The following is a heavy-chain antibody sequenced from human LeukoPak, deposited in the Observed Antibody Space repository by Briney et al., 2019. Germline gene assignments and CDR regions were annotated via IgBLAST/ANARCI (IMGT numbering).Heavy chain of an antibody. CDR3: AREGSYSSGFDY. J-gene: IGHJ4*02. V-gene: IGHV3-48*03. CDR2: ISSSGSTI. Sequence: GGSLRLSCAASGFTFSSYEMNWVRQAPGKGLEWVSYISSSGSTIYYADSVKGRFTISRDNAKNSLYLQMNSLRAEDTAVYYCAREGSYSSGFDYWGQGTLVTVPS. D-gene: IGHD6-19*01. CDR1: GFTFSSYE.